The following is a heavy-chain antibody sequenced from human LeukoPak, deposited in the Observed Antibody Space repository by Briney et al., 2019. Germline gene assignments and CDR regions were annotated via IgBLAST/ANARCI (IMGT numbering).Heavy chain of an antibody. Sequence: ASVKVSCKASGHTFTGYYMHWVRQAPGQGLEWMGWINPNSGGTNYAQKFQGRVTMTRDTSISTAYMELSRLRSDDTAVYYCARVWHYYGSGSYCLDYWGQGTLVTVSS. CDR1: GHTFTGYY. D-gene: IGHD3-10*01. CDR3: ARVWHYYGSGSYCLDY. CDR2: INPNSGGT. V-gene: IGHV1-2*02. J-gene: IGHJ4*02.